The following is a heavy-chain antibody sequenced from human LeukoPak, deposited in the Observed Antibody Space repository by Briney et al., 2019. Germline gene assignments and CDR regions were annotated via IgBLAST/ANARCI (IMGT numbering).Heavy chain of an antibody. V-gene: IGHV4-59*01. D-gene: IGHD5/OR15-5a*01. CDR2: IYYSGST. Sequence: PSETLSLTCTVSGGSISSYYWSWIRQPPGKGLEGIGYIYYSGSTNYNPSLKSRVTISVDTSKNQFSLKLSSVTAADTAVYYCARVFYDNIDYWGQGTLVTVSS. CDR1: GGSISSYY. J-gene: IGHJ4*02. CDR3: ARVFYDNIDY.